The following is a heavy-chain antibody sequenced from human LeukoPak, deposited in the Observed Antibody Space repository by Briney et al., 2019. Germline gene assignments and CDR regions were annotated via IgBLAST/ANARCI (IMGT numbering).Heavy chain of an antibody. D-gene: IGHD2-15*01. CDR2: IIPIFGTA. J-gene: IGHJ4*02. CDR1: GGTFSSYA. V-gene: IGHV1-69*13. Sequence: ASVKVSCKASGGTFSSYAISWVRQALGQGLEWMGGIIPIFGTANYAQKFQGRVTITADESTSTAYMELSSLRSEDTAVYYCARAGYCSGGSCYPIDYWGQGTLVTVSS. CDR3: ARAGYCSGGSCYPIDY.